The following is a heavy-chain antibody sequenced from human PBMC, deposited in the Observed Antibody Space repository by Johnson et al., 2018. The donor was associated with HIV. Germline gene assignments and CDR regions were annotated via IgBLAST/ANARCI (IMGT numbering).Heavy chain of an antibody. V-gene: IGHV3-30*14. CDR2: ISYDGSNK. CDR3: ANLIPWNFVGGDAFDI. J-gene: IGHJ3*02. CDR1: GFTFSRYT. Sequence: VQLVESGGGVVQPGRSLRLSCAASGFTFSRYTLHWVRQAPGEGLEWLAVISYDGSNKYYADSVKGRFTISRDNSKNTLYLQMNSLRVEDTAVYYFANLIPWNFVGGDAFDIWGQGTMVTVSS. D-gene: IGHD3-16*01.